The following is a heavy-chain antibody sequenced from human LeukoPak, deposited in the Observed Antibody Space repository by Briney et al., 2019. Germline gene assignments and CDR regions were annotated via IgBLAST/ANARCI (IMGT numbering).Heavy chain of an antibody. Sequence: SETLSLTCTVSGGSISTYYWSWIRQPPGKGLEWIGHIYYSGSTHYNPSLKSRVTIAVDTSKNHFSLKLSSVTAADTAVYYCTRNYDSSGYTTFGYWGRGTLVTVSS. CDR3: TRNYDSSGYTTFGY. CDR2: IYYSGST. CDR1: GGSISTYY. J-gene: IGHJ4*02. D-gene: IGHD3-22*01. V-gene: IGHV4-59*01.